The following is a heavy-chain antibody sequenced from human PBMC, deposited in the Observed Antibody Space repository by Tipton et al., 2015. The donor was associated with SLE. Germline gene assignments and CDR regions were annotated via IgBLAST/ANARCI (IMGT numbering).Heavy chain of an antibody. CDR2: IYYSGST. Sequence: TLSLTCAVYGGSFSGYYWSWIRQPPGKGLEWIGSIYYSGSTYYNPSLKSRVTISVDTSKNQFSLNVSSVTAADTAVYYCARHGLHYGPETPFDFWGQGTLVTVSS. CDR1: GGSFSGYY. CDR3: ARHGLHYGPETPFDF. J-gene: IGHJ4*02. V-gene: IGHV4-34*01. D-gene: IGHD3-10*01.